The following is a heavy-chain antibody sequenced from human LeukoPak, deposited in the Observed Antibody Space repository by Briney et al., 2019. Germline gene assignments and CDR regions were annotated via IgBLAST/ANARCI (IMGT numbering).Heavy chain of an antibody. J-gene: IGHJ6*02. D-gene: IGHD2-2*01. Sequence: KPSETLSLTCTVSGGSISSYYWSWIRQPPGKGLEWIGYIYYSGSTNYNPSLKSQVTISVDTSKNQFSLKLSSVTAADAAVYYCAREGYCSSTSCLMSGSGYYGMDVWGQGTTVTVSS. CDR1: GGSISSYY. V-gene: IGHV4-59*01. CDR3: AREGYCSSTSCLMSGSGYYGMDV. CDR2: IYYSGST.